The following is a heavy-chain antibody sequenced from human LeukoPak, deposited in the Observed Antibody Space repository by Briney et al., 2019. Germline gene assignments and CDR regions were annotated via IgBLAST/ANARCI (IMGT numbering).Heavy chain of an antibody. CDR2: ISAYNGNT. CDR1: GYTFTSYG. CDR3: ARASRALWFGESHFDY. V-gene: IGHV1-18*01. Sequence: ASVKVSCKASGYTFTSYGISWVRQAPGQGLEWMGWISAYNGNTNYAQKLQGRVTMTTDTSTSTVYMELRSLRSDDTAVYYCARASRALWFGESHFDYWGQGTLVTVSS. D-gene: IGHD3-10*01. J-gene: IGHJ4*02.